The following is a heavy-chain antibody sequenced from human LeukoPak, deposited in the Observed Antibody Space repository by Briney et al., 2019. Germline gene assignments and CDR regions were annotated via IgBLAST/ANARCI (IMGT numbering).Heavy chain of an antibody. D-gene: IGHD3-22*01. CDR1: GFTFSTYA. V-gene: IGHV3-64*01. CDR3: ARLYSPYYYDTGGQIDY. CDR2: ISSNGGST. J-gene: IGHJ4*02. Sequence: GGSPRLSCAASGFTFSTYAMHWVRQAPGKGLEYVSAISSNGGSTYYANSVKGRFTISRDNSKNRLYLQMGSLRAGDMAVYYCARLYSPYYYDTGGQIDYWGQGTLVTVSS.